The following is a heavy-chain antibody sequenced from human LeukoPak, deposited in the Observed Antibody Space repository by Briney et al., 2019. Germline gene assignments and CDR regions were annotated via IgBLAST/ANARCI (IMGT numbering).Heavy chain of an antibody. Sequence: GGSLRLSCAASGFTFSSYSMNWVRQAPGKGLEWVSSISSSSSYIYYADSVKGRFTISRDNAKNSLYLQMNSLRAEDTAVYYCARETRSTIFGVVILGTDYMDVWGKGTTVTVSS. CDR1: GFTFSSYS. CDR3: ARETRSTIFGVVILGTDYMDV. J-gene: IGHJ6*03. D-gene: IGHD3-3*01. CDR2: ISSSSSYI. V-gene: IGHV3-21*01.